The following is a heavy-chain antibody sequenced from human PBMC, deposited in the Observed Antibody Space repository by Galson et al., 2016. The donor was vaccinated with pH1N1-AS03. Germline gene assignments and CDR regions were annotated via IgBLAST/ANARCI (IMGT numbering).Heavy chain of an antibody. J-gene: IGHJ4*02. CDR2: IKSNADGATT. Sequence: SLRLSCAASGFTFTDAWMSWVRQAPGRGLEWIGRIKSNADGATTDSAAPVQGRFTISRDDSKNTLYLQMNSLRAEDTAVYYCAKDGRGGWFFDSWGQGTLVTVSS. D-gene: IGHD6-19*01. CDR3: AKDGRGGWFFDS. CDR1: GFTFTDAW. V-gene: IGHV3-15*05.